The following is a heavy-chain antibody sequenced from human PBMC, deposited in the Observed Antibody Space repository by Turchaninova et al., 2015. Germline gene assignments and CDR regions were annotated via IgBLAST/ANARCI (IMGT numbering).Heavy chain of an antibody. CDR3: VKDYGCRKLTGNPAY. Sequence: VESGGGLVQPGGPLRLSCSSSGFTFSSFPMHWVRQAPGKGLEYVSAIDSDGGATYYSDSVKGRFAISRDNSKNTLYLHMTSLRPEDTATYYCVKDYGCRKLTGNPAYWGQGTLVTVSS. CDR2: IDSDGGAT. D-gene: IGHD3-10*01. J-gene: IGHJ4*02. CDR1: GFTFSSFP. V-gene: IGHV3-64D*06.